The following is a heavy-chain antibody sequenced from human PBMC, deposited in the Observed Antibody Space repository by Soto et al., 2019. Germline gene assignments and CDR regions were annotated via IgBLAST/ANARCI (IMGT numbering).Heavy chain of an antibody. J-gene: IGHJ3*02. CDR3: AKDIVVVPAAPGHDAFDI. D-gene: IGHD2-2*01. CDR2: ISYDGSNK. V-gene: IGHV3-30*18. Sequence: QVQLVESGGGVVQPGRSLRLSCAASGFTFSSYGMHWVRQAPGKGLEWVAVISYDGSNKYYADSVKGRFTISRDNSKNTLYLQMKSLRAEDTAVYYCAKDIVVVPAAPGHDAFDIWGQGTMVTVSS. CDR1: GFTFSSYG.